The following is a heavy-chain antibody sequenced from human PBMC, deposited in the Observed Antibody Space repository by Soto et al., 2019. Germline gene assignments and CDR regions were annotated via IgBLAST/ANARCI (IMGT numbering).Heavy chain of an antibody. D-gene: IGHD3-22*01. CDR1: EFTFSDHY. CDR3: VRVEDYYDSCRYSLDGFDI. Sequence: VQLVESGGGLVQPGGSLRLSCAASEFTFSDHYIDWVRQAPGKGLEWVGRVRTEAKSYTTEYAASVKDRAAISRDDSRNFVYMHMNSLKAEDTAVYYCVRVEDYYDSCRYSLDGFDIWGQGTMVTVS. CDR2: VRTEAKSYTT. V-gene: IGHV3-72*01. J-gene: IGHJ3*02.